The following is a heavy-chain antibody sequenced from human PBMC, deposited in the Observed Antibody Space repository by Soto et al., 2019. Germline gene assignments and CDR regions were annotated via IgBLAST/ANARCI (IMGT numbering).Heavy chain of an antibody. CDR2: MNPNSGNT. J-gene: IGHJ6*02. CDR1: GYTFTSYD. Sequence: ASVKVSCKASGYTFTSYDINWVRQATGQGLEWMGWMNPNSGNTGYAQRFQGRVTMTRNTSISTAYMELSSLRSEDTAVYYCARGDYIGYYYYYGMDVWGQGTTVTVSS. CDR3: ARGDYIGYYYYYGMDV. V-gene: IGHV1-8*01. D-gene: IGHD2-15*01.